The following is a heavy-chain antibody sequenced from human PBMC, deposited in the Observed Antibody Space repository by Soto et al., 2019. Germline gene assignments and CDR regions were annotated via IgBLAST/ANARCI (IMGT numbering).Heavy chain of an antibody. J-gene: IGHJ4*02. D-gene: IGHD6-19*01. Sequence: QVQLVESGGGVVQPGRSLRLSCAASGFTFSSYAMHWVRQAPGKGLEWVAVISYDGSNKYYADSVKGRFTTSRDNSKNTLYLQMNSLRAEDTAVYYCARETEQWLGEGFDYWGQGTLVTVSS. CDR2: ISYDGSNK. CDR1: GFTFSSYA. V-gene: IGHV3-30-3*01. CDR3: ARETEQWLGEGFDY.